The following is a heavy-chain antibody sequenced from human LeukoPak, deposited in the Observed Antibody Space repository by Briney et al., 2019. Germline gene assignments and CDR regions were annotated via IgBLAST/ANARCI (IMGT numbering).Heavy chain of an antibody. V-gene: IGHV4-34*01. D-gene: IGHD3-10*01. CDR3: ARSGTRRSYGSGSPPSY. CDR2: INHSGST. J-gene: IGHJ4*02. CDR1: GGSFSGYY. Sequence: PSETLSLTCAVYGGSFSGYYWSWIRQPPGKGLEWIGEINHSGSTNYNPSLKSRVTISVDTSKNQFSLKLGSVTAADTAVYYCARSGTRRSYGSGSPPSYWGQGTLVTVSS.